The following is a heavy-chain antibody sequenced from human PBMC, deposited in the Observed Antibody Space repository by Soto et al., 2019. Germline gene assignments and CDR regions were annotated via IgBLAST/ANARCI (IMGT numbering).Heavy chain of an antibody. J-gene: IGHJ4*01. CDR3: VRDGSTGWHFDS. CDR2: TRQDAGQS. D-gene: IGHD6-19*01. Sequence: PGWSLRLSFEACGLPLRSYWITWIRQSPGKGLEWVGNTRQDAGQSYLVGSVQGRLPISRDNAKNSVYLQMNTLRAEDTAVYYPVRDGSTGWHFDSRAHRTPVTV. V-gene: IGHV3-7*01. CDR1: GLPLRSYW.